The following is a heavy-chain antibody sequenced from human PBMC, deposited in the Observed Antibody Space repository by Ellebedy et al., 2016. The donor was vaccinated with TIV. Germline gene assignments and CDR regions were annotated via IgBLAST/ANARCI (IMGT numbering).Heavy chain of an antibody. Sequence: MPSETLSLTCAVYGGSFSGYYWSWIRQPPGKGLEWIGEITHSGSTNYNPSLKSRVTISVDTSKNQFSRNLRSVTAADTAVYYCARGLARDYWGQGTLVTVSS. J-gene: IGHJ4*02. CDR3: ARGLARDY. V-gene: IGHV4-34*01. CDR1: GGSFSGYY. CDR2: ITHSGST.